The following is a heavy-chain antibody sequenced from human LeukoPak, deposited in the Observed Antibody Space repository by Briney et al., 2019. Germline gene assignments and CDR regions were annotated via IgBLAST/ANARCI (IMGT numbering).Heavy chain of an antibody. J-gene: IGHJ4*02. V-gene: IGHV3-23*01. CDR1: GFTFDNYA. CDR3: ARGDVDTAMVIYFDY. D-gene: IGHD5-18*01. Sequence: GGSLRLSCAASGFTFDNYAMNWVRQAPGKGLEWVSAISSGGSSTYYPDSVKGRFTISGDNSKNTLYLQMNSLRAEDTAVYYCARGDVDTAMVIYFDYWGQGTLVTVSS. CDR2: ISSGGSST.